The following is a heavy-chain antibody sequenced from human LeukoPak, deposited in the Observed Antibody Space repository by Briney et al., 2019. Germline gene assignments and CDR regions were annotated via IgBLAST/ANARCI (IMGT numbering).Heavy chain of an antibody. J-gene: IGHJ5*02. CDR1: GDSIGIYY. V-gene: IGHV4-59*01. Sequence: TSETLSLTCTVSGDSIGIYYWNWIRQPPGKGLEWIGYIYYSGSATYNPSLKSRVTMSVDTSKNQFSLKLKSVTAADTAVYYCARGHYRGSDPLHGFDPWGQGTLVIVSS. CDR2: IYYSGSA. CDR3: ARGHYRGSDPLHGFDP. D-gene: IGHD1-26*01.